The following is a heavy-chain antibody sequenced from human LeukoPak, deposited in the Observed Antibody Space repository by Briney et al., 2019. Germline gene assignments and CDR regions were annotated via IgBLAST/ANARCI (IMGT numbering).Heavy chain of an antibody. Sequence: SVKVSCKASGGTFSSYAISWVRQAPGQGLEWMGRIIPIFGTANYAQKFQGRVTITADESTSTAYMELSSLRSEDTAVYYCARDGNGDYAGDPPEYWGQGTLVTVSS. CDR1: GGTFSSYA. D-gene: IGHD4-17*01. CDR2: IIPIFGTA. J-gene: IGHJ4*02. CDR3: ARDGNGDYAGDPPEY. V-gene: IGHV1-69*13.